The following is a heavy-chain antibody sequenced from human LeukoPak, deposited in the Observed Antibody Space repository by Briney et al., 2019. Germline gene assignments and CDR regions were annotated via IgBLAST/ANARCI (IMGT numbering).Heavy chain of an antibody. Sequence: PGGSLRLSCAASGFTFSSYWMSWVRQAPGKGLERVANIKQDGSEKYYVDSVKGRFTISRDNAKNSLYLQMNSLRAEDTAVYYCANLGYCTNGVCPRGYWGQGTLVTVSS. CDR2: IKQDGSEK. D-gene: IGHD2-8*01. CDR3: ANLGYCTNGVCPRGY. J-gene: IGHJ4*02. CDR1: GFTFSSYW. V-gene: IGHV3-7*03.